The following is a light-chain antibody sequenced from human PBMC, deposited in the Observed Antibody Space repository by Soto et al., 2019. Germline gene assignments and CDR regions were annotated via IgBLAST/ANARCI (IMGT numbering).Light chain of an antibody. V-gene: IGKV3-11*01. CDR2: DAS. Sequence: EIVLTQSPATLSLSPGERATLSCRASQSVSSILAWYQQKSGQPPRLLISDASNRATGVPDRFSGSGSGTDFTLIISSLEPEDFAVYYCQQRSNWPLSFGGGTKVEI. J-gene: IGKJ4*01. CDR3: QQRSNWPLS. CDR1: QSVSSI.